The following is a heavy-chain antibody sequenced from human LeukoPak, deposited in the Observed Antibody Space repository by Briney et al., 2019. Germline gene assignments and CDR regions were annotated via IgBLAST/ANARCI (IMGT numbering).Heavy chain of an antibody. J-gene: IGHJ5*02. D-gene: IGHD6-13*01. V-gene: IGHV3-74*01. CDR2: INSAGSST. CDR1: GFTFSNYW. Sequence: GGSLRLSCAASGFTFSNYWMHWVRQTPGKGLVWVSRINSAGSSTSYADSVKGRFTISRDNAQNTLYLQMNSLRAEDTAVYYCARGGGIAAALNWFKPWGQGTLVTVSS. CDR3: ARGGGIAAALNWFKP.